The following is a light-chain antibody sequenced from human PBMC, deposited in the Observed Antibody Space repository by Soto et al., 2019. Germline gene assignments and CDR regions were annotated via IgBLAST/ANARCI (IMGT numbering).Light chain of an antibody. CDR3: QADDTYPFT. Sequence: DIQMTQSPSTLSASIGDRVTITCRASQSINNWLAWYQQKPGKAPKVLIYKASSLERGIPSRSSVSKSGTEFTPAINSLQPDDFAPDYCQADDTYPFTFGPGTKVDIK. CDR1: QSINNW. J-gene: IGKJ3*01. V-gene: IGKV1-5*03. CDR2: KAS.